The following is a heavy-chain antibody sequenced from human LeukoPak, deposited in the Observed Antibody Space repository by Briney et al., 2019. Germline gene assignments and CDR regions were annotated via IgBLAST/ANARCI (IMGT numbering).Heavy chain of an antibody. V-gene: IGHV3-74*01. Sequence: GGSLRLSCAASGFTFSGYWMHWVRQAPGKGLVWVSRINSDGSRTTYADSVKGRFTISRDSAKNTLYLQMNSLRAEDTAVYYCARVGARLGAFDIWGQGTMVTVPS. CDR3: ARVGARLGAFDI. D-gene: IGHD6-25*01. J-gene: IGHJ3*02. CDR2: INSDGSRT. CDR1: GFTFSGYW.